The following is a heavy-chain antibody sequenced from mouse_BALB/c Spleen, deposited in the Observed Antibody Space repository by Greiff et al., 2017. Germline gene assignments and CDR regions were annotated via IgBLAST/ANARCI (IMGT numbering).Heavy chain of an antibody. V-gene: IGHV5-4*02. Sequence: EVHLVESGGGLVKPGGSLKLSCAASGFTFSDYYMYWVRQTPEKRLEWVATISDGGSYTYYPDSVKGRFTISRDNAKNNLYLQMSSLKSEDTAMYYCARGYYYGSSSFAYWGQGTLVTVSA. CDR1: GFTFSDYY. D-gene: IGHD1-1*01. CDR3: ARGYYYGSSSFAY. J-gene: IGHJ3*01. CDR2: ISDGGSYT.